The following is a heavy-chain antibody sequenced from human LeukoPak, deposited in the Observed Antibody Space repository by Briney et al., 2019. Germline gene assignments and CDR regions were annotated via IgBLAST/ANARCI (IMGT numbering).Heavy chain of an antibody. Sequence: PSETLSLTCTVSGYSISSGYYWGWIRPPPGKGLEWIGSIYHSGSTYYNPSLKSRVTISVDTSKNQFSLKLSSVTAADTAVYYCARVTMVRGVTFDYWGQGTLVTVSS. CDR2: IYHSGST. V-gene: IGHV4-38-2*02. CDR3: ARVTMVRGVTFDY. J-gene: IGHJ4*02. D-gene: IGHD3-10*01. CDR1: GYSISSGYY.